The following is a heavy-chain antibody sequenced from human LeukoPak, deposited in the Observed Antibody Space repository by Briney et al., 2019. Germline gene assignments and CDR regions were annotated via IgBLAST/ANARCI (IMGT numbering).Heavy chain of an antibody. V-gene: IGHV1-2*02. D-gene: IGHD2-21*02. CDR1: GYTFTDYY. CDR2: INPNTIVT. J-gene: IGHJ4*02. CDR3: VRGDEGIDVTGGPSEF. Sequence: ASVKVSCKTSGYTFTDYYIHWVRQARGQGLEWMGWINPNTIVTNYAQKLRGRVTMTRDTAINTVYMYLTSLSSDDTAVYYCVRGDEGIDVTGGPSEFWGQGTLVTVSS.